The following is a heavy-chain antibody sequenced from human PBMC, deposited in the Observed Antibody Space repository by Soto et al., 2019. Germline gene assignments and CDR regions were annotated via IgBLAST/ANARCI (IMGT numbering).Heavy chain of an antibody. D-gene: IGHD6-13*01. V-gene: IGHV4-4*02. J-gene: IGHJ6*03. CDR1: SGSISSSNW. CDR3: ARDERSSWYITGMDV. Sequence: QVQLQESGPGLVKPSGTLSLTCAVSSGSISSSNWWSWVRQPPGKGLEWIGEIYHSGSTNYNPSLRSRVTLSVDKSKNQFSLKLSSGTAADTAVYYCARDERSSWYITGMDVWGKGTTVTVSS. CDR2: IYHSGST.